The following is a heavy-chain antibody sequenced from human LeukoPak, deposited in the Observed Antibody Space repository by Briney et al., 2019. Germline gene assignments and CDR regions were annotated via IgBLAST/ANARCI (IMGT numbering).Heavy chain of an antibody. J-gene: IGHJ6*03. V-gene: IGHV1-46*01. CDR3: ARDARMNYYGSGSPYYYYYMDV. CDR2: INPSGGST. CDR1: GHTFTSYY. D-gene: IGHD3-10*01. Sequence: GASVKVSCKASGHTFTSYYMHWVRQAPGQGLEWMGIINPSGGSTSYAQKFQGRVTMTRDMSTSTVYMELSSLRSEDTAVYYCARDARMNYYGSGSPYYYYYMDVWGKGTTVTVSS.